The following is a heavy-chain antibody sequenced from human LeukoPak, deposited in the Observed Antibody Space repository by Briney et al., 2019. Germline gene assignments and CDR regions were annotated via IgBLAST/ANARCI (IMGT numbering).Heavy chain of an antibody. Sequence: ASVKLSCKASGYSFSNYYMHWVRQAPGQGLEWLGIINCSGGTTNYAQKFQGRVTLTRDTSTSTVYMELSSLRSDDTAVYYCARGIEVGGSFDYWGQGTLVFVSS. D-gene: IGHD3-10*01. CDR2: INCSGGTT. CDR3: ARGIEVGGSFDY. V-gene: IGHV1-46*01. CDR1: GYSFSNYY. J-gene: IGHJ4*02.